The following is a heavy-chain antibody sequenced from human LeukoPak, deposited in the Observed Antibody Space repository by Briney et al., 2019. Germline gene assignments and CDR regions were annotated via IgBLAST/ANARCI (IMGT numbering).Heavy chain of an antibody. CDR1: GFTFSSYA. V-gene: IGHV3-23*01. D-gene: IGHD6-19*01. J-gene: IGHJ1*01. Sequence: GGSLRLSCAASGFTFSSYAMSWVRQAPGKGLEWVSAISGSGGSTYYADSVKGRFTISRDNSKNTLYLQMNSLRADDTALYYCAKSHSSGRYFQDWGQGTLVTVSS. CDR2: ISGSGGST. CDR3: AKSHSSGRYFQD.